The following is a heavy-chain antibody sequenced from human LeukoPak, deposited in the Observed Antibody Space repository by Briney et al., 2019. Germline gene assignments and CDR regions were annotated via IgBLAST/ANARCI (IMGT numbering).Heavy chain of an antibody. V-gene: IGHV3-7*01. CDR3: ARAQGLVGGYYRTYYFDY. J-gene: IGHJ4*02. D-gene: IGHD3-22*01. Sequence: GGSLRLSCAASGFTFSSYWMGWVRQAPGKGLEWVANIKQDGSEKYYVDSVKGRFTISRDNAKNSLYLQMNSLRAEDTAVYYCARAQGLVGGYYRTYYFDYWGQGTLVTVSS. CDR2: IKQDGSEK. CDR1: GFTFSSYW.